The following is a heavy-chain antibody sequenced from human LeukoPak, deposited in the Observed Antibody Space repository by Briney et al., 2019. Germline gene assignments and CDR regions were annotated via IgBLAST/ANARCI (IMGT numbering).Heavy chain of an antibody. CDR2: INPSGGST. CDR3: ARGEQWLAGGY. CDR1: GYTFTGYY. J-gene: IGHJ4*02. D-gene: IGHD6-19*01. Sequence: ASVKVSCKASGYTFTGYYMHWVRQAPGQGLEWMGWINPSGGSTSYAQKFQGRVTMTRDTSTSTVYMELSSLRSEDTAVYYCARGEQWLAGGYWGQGTLVTVSS. V-gene: IGHV1-46*01.